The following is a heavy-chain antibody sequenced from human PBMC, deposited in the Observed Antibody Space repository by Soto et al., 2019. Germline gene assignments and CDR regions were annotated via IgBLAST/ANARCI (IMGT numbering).Heavy chain of an antibody. J-gene: IGHJ4*02. D-gene: IGHD3-10*01. CDR1: GGSISSYY. Sequence: SETLSLTCTVSGGSISSYYWSWIRQPPGKGLEWIGYIYYSGSTNCNPSLKSRVTISVDTSKNQFSLKLSSVTAADTAVYYCARGYYGSGSYYKSPFDYWGQGTLVTVSS. CDR2: IYYSGST. V-gene: IGHV4-59*01. CDR3: ARGYYGSGSYYKSPFDY.